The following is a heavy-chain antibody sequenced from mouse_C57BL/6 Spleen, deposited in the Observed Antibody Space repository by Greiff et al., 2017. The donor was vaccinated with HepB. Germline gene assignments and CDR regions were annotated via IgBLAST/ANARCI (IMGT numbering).Heavy chain of an antibody. V-gene: IGHV5-17*01. Sequence: EVKLMESGGGLVKPGGSLKLSCAASGFTFSDYGMHWVRQAPEKGLEWVAYISSGSSTIYYADTVKGRFTISRDNAKNTLFLQMTSLRSEDTAMYYCARPRNYNYYAMDYWGQGTSVTVSS. CDR2: ISSGSSTI. D-gene: IGHD2-1*01. CDR1: GFTFSDYG. CDR3: ARPRNYNYYAMDY. J-gene: IGHJ4*01.